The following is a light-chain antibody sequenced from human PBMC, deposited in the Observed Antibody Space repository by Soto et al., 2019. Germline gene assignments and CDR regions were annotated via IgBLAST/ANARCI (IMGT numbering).Light chain of an antibody. V-gene: IGLV2-8*01. CDR2: EVT. Sequence: QSALTQSPSASGSPGQSVTISCTGVSSDVGGYDYVSWYQQHPGKPPKLIIYEVTQRPSGVPDRFSGSKSGNTASLTVSGLQADDEAEYFCSSYAASTKIVLGTGTKVTVL. J-gene: IGLJ1*01. CDR1: SSDVGGYDY. CDR3: SSYAASTKIV.